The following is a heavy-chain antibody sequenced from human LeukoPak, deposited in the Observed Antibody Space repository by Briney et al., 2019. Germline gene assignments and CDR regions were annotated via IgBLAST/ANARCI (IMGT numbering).Heavy chain of an antibody. J-gene: IGHJ6*02. D-gene: IGHD1-26*01. Sequence: KPSETLSLTCTVSRGPISSHYWSWIRQPPGKGLEWIGYVSFSGTTKYSPSLNSRVTISRDTSKNQFSLRVNSVTAADTAVYYCTRSRVSGSYFGYHSGMDVWGQGTTVIVS. V-gene: IGHV4-59*11. CDR3: TRSRVSGSYFGYHSGMDV. CDR1: RGPISSHY. CDR2: VSFSGTT.